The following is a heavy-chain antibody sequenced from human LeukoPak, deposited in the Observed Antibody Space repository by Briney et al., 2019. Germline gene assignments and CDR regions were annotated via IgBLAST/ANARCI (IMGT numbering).Heavy chain of an antibody. Sequence: GGSLRLSCAASGFTFRNYGMHWFRQAPGKGLEWVGFIRSKAYGGTTEYAASVKGRYTISRDDSKSIAYLQMNSLKTEDTAVYYCTRYTMVRGSDYWSQGTLVTVSS. V-gene: IGHV3-49*03. CDR3: TRYTMVRGSDY. J-gene: IGHJ4*02. CDR1: GFTFRNYG. CDR2: IRSKAYGGTT. D-gene: IGHD3-10*01.